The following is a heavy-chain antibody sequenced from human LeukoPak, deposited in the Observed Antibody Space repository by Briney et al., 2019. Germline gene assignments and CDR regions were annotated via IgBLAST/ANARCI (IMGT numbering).Heavy chain of an antibody. CDR1: GFTLSHYS. V-gene: IGHV3-48*01. J-gene: IGHJ4*02. CDR3: ARGLYGSGKYYFDY. D-gene: IGHD3-10*01. Sequence: PGGSLRLSCAASGFTLSHYSINWVRQAPGKGLEWVSYISSSSSTIYYADSVKGRFTISRDNAKNSLYLQMNSLRAEDTAVYYCARGLYGSGKYYFDYWGQGTLVTVSS. CDR2: ISSSSSTI.